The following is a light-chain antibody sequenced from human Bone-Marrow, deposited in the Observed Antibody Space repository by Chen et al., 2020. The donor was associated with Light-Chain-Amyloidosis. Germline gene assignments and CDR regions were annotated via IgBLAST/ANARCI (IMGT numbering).Light chain of an antibody. Sequence: SYELTQPPSVSVSPGQTARITCSGDDLPTKYAYWYQQTPGQAPVLVIHRDTERPTGISERFSGSSSGTTATLTISGVQAEDEADNHCQSADSSGTYEVIFGGGTKLTVL. CDR1: DLPTKY. CDR2: RDT. J-gene: IGLJ2*01. CDR3: QSADSSGTYEVI. V-gene: IGLV3-25*03.